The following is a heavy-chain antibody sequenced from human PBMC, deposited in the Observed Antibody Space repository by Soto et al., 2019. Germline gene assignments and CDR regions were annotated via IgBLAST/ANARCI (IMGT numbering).Heavy chain of an antibody. CDR1: GFTFRGSW. Sequence: EVQLVESGGGLVQPGGSLRLTCEVSGFTFRGSWMSWVRQAPGKGLEWVANVNQEGSDRYYVDSVKGRFTISRDNPKNSLYLQMKSLRAEDTDVYLWARGGGNFDQWGQGTLVTVAS. CDR3: ARGGGNFDQ. CDR2: VNQEGSDR. V-gene: IGHV3-7*04. J-gene: IGHJ4*02. D-gene: IGHD3-16*01.